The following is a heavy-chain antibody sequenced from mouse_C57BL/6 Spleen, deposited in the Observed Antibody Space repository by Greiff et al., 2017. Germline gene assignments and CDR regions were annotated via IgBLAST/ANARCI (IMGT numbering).Heavy chain of an antibody. CDR2: IRSKSNNYAT. CDR3: VGQTYYSNYEFAY. D-gene: IGHD2-5*01. J-gene: IGHJ3*01. V-gene: IGHV10-1*01. CDR1: GFSFNTYA. Sequence: EVKLVESGGGLVQPKGSLKLSCAASGFSFNTYAMNWVRQAPGKGLEWVARIRSKSNNYATYYADSVKDRFTISRDDSESMLYLQMNNLKTEDTAMYYCVGQTYYSNYEFAYWGQGTLVTVSA.